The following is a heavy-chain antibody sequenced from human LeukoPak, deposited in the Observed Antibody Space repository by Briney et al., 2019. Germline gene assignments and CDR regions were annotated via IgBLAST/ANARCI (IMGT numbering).Heavy chain of an antibody. D-gene: IGHD5-24*01. CDR1: GASISSHY. V-gene: IGHV4-4*07. CDR3: AREADMARPFDY. J-gene: IGHJ4*02. CDR2: LSTTGAT. Sequence: SETLSLTCTVSGASISSHYWSWIRQPAGKGLEWIGCLSTTGATNYSPSLRSRVTLSQDTSRNQFSLKLNSAAAADTAIYYCAREADMARPFDYWGQGTLVTVSS.